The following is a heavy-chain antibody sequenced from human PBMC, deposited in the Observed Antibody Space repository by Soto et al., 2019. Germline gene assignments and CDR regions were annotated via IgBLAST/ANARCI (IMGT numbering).Heavy chain of an antibody. Sequence: KISCKTFGHRFTTYWISWVRQMPGKGLEYMGKINPTDSETNYSPSFEGHVTFSVDRSTSTAYVRWNSLKASDTAMYYCASPTMTSTSFYYAMDVWGQGTTVTVSS. J-gene: IGHJ6*02. V-gene: IGHV5-10-1*01. D-gene: IGHD4-17*01. CDR2: INPTDSET. CDR1: GHRFTTYW. CDR3: ASPTMTSTSFYYAMDV.